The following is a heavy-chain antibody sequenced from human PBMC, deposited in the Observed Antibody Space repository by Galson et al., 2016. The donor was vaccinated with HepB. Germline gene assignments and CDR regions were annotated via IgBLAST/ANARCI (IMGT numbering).Heavy chain of an antibody. Sequence: SVKVSCKASGYTFTGYYLHWVRQAPGQGLQWMGTINPGDDSSMYTQKFQGRVTMTRDTSTSTVYMDLRSLRSEDTAVYYCVRFRGVIHWGHGTLVTVSS. CDR1: GYTFTGYY. CDR2: INPGDDSS. J-gene: IGHJ4*01. V-gene: IGHV1-46*01. CDR3: VRFRGVIH. D-gene: IGHD3-10*01.